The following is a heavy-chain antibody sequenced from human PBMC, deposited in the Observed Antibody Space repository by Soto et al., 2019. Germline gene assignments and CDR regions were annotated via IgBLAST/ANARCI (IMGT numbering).Heavy chain of an antibody. CDR1: GFAFSNYA. V-gene: IGHV3-23*01. D-gene: IGHD6-6*01. J-gene: IGHJ4*02. CDR3: AKDRTVAARNFDY. Sequence: EMQLLEFGGGLVQPGGSLRLSCAASGFAFSNYAMHWVRQAPGKGLEWVSSISTSIDATYYADSVKGRFTISRDDSKNTLYLQMNSLRAEDSAVYYCAKDRTVAARNFDYWGQGTQVTVSS. CDR2: ISTSIDAT.